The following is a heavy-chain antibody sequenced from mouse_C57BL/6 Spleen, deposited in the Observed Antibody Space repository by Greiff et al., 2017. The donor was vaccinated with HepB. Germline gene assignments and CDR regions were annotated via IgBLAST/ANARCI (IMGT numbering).Heavy chain of an antibody. CDR2: IYPGDGDT. CDR3: ATSSYGFAY. CDR1: GYAFSSSW. Sequence: VQLQQSGPELVKPGASVKISCKASGYAFSSSWMNWVKQRPGKGLEWIGRIYPGDGDTNYNGKFKGKATLTADKSSSTAYMQLSSLTSEDSAVYFCATSSYGFAYWGQGTLVTVSA. D-gene: IGHD1-1*01. J-gene: IGHJ3*01. V-gene: IGHV1-82*01.